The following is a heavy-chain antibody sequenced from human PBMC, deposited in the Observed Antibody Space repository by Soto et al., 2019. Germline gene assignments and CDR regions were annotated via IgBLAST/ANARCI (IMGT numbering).Heavy chain of an antibody. V-gene: IGHV4-39*01. Sequence: SETLSLTCTVSGGSISSSSYYWGWIRQPPGKGLEWIGSIYYSGSTYYNPSLKSRVTISVDTSKNQFSLKLSSVTAADTAVYYCARHFSDYIDYWGQGTLVTVSS. J-gene: IGHJ4*02. CDR3: ARHFSDYIDY. CDR2: IYYSGST. CDR1: GGSISSSSYY.